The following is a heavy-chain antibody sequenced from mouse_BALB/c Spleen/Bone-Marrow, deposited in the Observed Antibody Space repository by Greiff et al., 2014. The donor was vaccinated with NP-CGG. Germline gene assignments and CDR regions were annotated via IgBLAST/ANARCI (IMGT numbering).Heavy chain of an antibody. Sequence: EVHLVESGGGLVQPGGSLKLSCATSGFTFSDYYMYWVRQTPEKRLEWVAYISNGGGSTYYPDTVKGRFTISRDNAKNTLYLQMSRLKSEDTAMYYCARHRYFDYRGQGTTLTVSS. V-gene: IGHV5-12*02. CDR3: ARHRYFDY. CDR1: GFTFSDYY. J-gene: IGHJ2*01. CDR2: ISNGGGST.